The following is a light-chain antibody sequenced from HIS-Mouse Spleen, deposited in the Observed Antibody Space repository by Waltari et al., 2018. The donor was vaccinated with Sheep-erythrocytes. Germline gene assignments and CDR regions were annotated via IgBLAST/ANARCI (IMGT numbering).Light chain of an antibody. CDR3: CSYAGSYNHV. Sequence: QSALTQPRSVSGSPGQSVTISCTGTSSDVGGYNYVSWYQQHPGKAPKPMIYEVSKRPSGFPDRFCGSRSGNTASLTISGLQAEDVADYYCCSYAGSYNHVFATGTKVTVL. V-gene: IGLV2-11*01. J-gene: IGLJ1*01. CDR2: EVS. CDR1: SSDVGGYNY.